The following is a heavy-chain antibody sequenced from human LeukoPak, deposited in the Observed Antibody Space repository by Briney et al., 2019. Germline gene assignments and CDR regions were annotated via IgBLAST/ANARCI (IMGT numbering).Heavy chain of an antibody. J-gene: IGHJ4*02. V-gene: IGHV3-21*01. CDR1: GFTFSTYT. CDR3: ARDLWDH. Sequence: TGGSLRLSCAASGFTFSTYTMIWVRQAPGKGLEWVSSITSAGNFIYYADSLRGRFTVSRDNAKNSLYLQMNRLRAEDTAMYYCARDLWDHWGQGTLVTVSS. CDR2: ITSAGNFI.